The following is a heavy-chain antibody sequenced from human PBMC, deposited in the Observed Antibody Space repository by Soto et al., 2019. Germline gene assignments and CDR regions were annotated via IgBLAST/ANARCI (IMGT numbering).Heavy chain of an antibody. D-gene: IGHD5-12*01. V-gene: IGHV3-23*01. CDR1: GFTFSDYA. Sequence: EVQVLESGGGLAQPGGSLRLSCVASGFTFSDYAMAWVRQSPGKGLEWVSSISGSGGSTYYADSVKGRFTISRDNFKNTVNLQMNSLRPEDTAIYFCVREYSPSWEGYFGLWGQGTGVTV. CDR3: VREYSPSWEGYFGL. J-gene: IGHJ1*01. CDR2: ISGSGGST.